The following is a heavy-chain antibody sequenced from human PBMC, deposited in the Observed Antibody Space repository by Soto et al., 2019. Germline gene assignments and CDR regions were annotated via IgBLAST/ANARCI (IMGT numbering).Heavy chain of an antibody. V-gene: IGHV4-34*01. CDR2: INHSGST. CDR3: ARGGGTRNCSSTSCWYYYYYGMDV. D-gene: IGHD2-2*01. CDR1: GGSFSGYY. J-gene: IGHJ6*02. Sequence: PSETLSLTCAVYGGSFSGYYWSWIRQPPGKGLEWIGEINHSGSTNYNPSLKSRVTISVDTSKNQFSLKLSSVTAADTAVYYCARGGGTRNCSSTSCWYYYYYGMDVWGQGTTVTVSS.